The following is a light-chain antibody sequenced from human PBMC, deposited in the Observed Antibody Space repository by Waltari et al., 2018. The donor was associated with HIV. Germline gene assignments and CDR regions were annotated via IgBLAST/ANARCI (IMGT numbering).Light chain of an antibody. CDR1: TTNISPRYH. J-gene: IGLJ3*02. V-gene: IGLV1-40*01. Sequence: SVLTQPPSVSGAPGQRVTISSPGSTTNISPRYHSPWYQQLPGTAPKLLIFRNVNRPSGVPDRFSGSKSGTSASLAITGLQAEDEADFYCQSYDTSLGGWVFGGGTKLTVL. CDR3: QSYDTSLGGWV. CDR2: RNV.